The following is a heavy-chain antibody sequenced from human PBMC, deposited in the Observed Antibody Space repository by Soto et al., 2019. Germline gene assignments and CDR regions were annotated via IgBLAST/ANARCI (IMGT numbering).Heavy chain of an antibody. CDR3: ARDRGYYDSSGFGAFDI. J-gene: IGHJ3*02. D-gene: IGHD3-22*01. CDR2: MNPNSGNT. Sequence: ASVKVSCKASGYTFTSYDINWVRQATGQGLEWMGWMNPNSGNTGYAQKFQGRVTMTRNTSISTAYMELSSLRSEDTAVYYCARDRGYYDSSGFGAFDIWGKVTMVTFSS. CDR1: GYTFTSYD. V-gene: IGHV1-8*01.